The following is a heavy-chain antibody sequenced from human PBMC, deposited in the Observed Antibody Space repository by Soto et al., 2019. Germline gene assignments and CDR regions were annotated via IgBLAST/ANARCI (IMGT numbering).Heavy chain of an antibody. CDR2: VKPSGGST. CDR3: ARDDRNSEWGYYYGMHV. V-gene: IGHV1-46*01. CDR1: GYTFTRYD. J-gene: IGHJ6*02. D-gene: IGHD4-4*01. Sequence: ASVQVFCKASGYTFTRYDMQWVRQAPGQGVEWRGRVKPSGGSTSYAQKFQGRGTMTRDTSTSTVYMELSSLRSEDTAVYYCARDDRNSEWGYYYGMHVRGQGTTVNVSS.